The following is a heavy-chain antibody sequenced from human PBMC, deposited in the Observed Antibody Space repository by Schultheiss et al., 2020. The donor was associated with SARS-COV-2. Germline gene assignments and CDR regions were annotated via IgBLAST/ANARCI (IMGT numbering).Heavy chain of an antibody. V-gene: IGHV3-15*01. CDR2: IKSKTDGGTT. J-gene: IGHJ6*03. Sequence: GGSLRLSCAASGFTFSNAWMSWVRQAPGKGLEWVGRIKSKTDGGTTDYAAPVKGRFTISRDDSKNTLYLQMNSLKTEDTAVYYCTTDRYCSSTSCNYYYYYMDVWGKGTTVTVSS. CDR1: GFTFSNAW. CDR3: TTDRYCSSTSCNYYYYYMDV. D-gene: IGHD2-2*01.